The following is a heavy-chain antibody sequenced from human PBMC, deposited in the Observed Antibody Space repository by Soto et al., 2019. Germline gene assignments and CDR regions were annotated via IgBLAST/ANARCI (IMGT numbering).Heavy chain of an antibody. CDR3: AKEAPGGWHFFDT. J-gene: IGHJ4*02. D-gene: IGHD6-19*01. Sequence: SLRLSCAASGFTFRTYGMHWFRESPVKGLEWVAFISDDGSQKYYGDSVKGRFTISRDNSKNTLSLRMISLRTEDTSVYYCAKEAPGGWHFFDTWGQGTLVTVSS. CDR2: ISDDGSQK. CDR1: GFTFRTYG. V-gene: IGHV3-30*18.